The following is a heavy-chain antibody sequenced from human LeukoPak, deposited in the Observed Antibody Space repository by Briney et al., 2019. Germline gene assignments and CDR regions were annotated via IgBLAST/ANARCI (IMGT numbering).Heavy chain of an antibody. CDR1: GGSISSSNW. V-gene: IGHV4-4*02. J-gene: IGHJ6*04. CDR2: INHSGST. D-gene: IGHD3-9*01. CDR3: ARRHYDILTGDV. Sequence: PSETLSLTCAVSGGSISSSNWWSWVRQPPGKGLEWIREINHSGSTNQNPSLKSRVTISVDTSKKQFSLKLSSVTAADTAVYYCARRHYDILTGDVWGKGTTVTVSS.